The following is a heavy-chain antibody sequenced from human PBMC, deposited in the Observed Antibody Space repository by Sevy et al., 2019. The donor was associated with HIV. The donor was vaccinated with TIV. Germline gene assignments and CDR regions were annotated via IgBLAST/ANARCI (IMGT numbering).Heavy chain of an antibody. CDR1: GYTFIRYG. CDR3: ARDRNNYDSTGYPKGMDV. Sequence: ASVKVSCKASGYTFIRYGISWVRQAPGQGLEWMGWISGSNGDTNYAQKVQGRVIMTTDTSPSTAYMELRSLRSDDTAVYYCARDRNNYDSTGYPKGMDVWGQGTTVTVSS. J-gene: IGHJ6*02. V-gene: IGHV1-18*01. CDR2: ISGSNGDT. D-gene: IGHD3-22*01.